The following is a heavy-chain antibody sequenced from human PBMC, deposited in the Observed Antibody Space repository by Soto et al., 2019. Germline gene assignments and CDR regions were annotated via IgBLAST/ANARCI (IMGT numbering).Heavy chain of an antibody. J-gene: IGHJ4*02. V-gene: IGHV3-53*01. Sequence: LRLSCAASGFTVSSNYMSWVRQAPGKGLEWVSVIYSGGSTYYADSVKGRFTISRDNSKNTLYLQMNSLRAEDTAVYYCARDSSGWYGGGFDYWGQGTLVTVSS. CDR1: GFTVSSNY. CDR2: IYSGGST. D-gene: IGHD6-19*01. CDR3: ARDSSGWYGGGFDY.